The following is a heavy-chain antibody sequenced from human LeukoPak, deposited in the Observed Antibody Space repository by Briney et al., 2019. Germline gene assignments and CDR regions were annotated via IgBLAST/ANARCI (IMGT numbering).Heavy chain of an antibody. V-gene: IGHV3-30*18. CDR3: AKDLGDGYTGDAFDI. D-gene: IGHD5-24*01. Sequence: GGSLRLSCAASGFTFSSYGMHWVRQAPGKGLEWVAVISYDGSNKYYADSVEGRFTISRDNSKNTLYLQMNSLRAEDTAVYYCAKDLGDGYTGDAFDIWGQGTMVTVSS. CDR1: GFTFSSYG. J-gene: IGHJ3*02. CDR2: ISYDGSNK.